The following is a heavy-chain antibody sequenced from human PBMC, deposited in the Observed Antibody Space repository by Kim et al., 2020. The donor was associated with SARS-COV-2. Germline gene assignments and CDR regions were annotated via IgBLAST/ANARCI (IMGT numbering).Heavy chain of an antibody. CDR3: AKGVVTIRGGYDC. J-gene: IGHJ4*02. CDR2: ISGVGSTT. V-gene: IGHV3-23*01. D-gene: IGHD4-4*01. CDR1: GFDFSSHS. Sequence: GGSLRLSCAASGFDFSSHSMSWLRQAPGKGPEWVAAISGVGSTTHYATSVKGRFTISRDNSRSTLYLQMNDLRAEDTPTYYCAKGVVTIRGGYDCWGRG.